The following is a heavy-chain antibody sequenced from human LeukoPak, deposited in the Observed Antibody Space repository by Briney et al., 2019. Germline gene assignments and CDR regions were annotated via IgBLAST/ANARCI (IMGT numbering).Heavy chain of an antibody. D-gene: IGHD1-14*01. CDR2: INHSGST. CDR1: GFTFSSYA. J-gene: IGHJ6*02. Sequence: GSLRLSCAASGFTFSSYAMSWIRQPPGKGLEWIGEINHSGSTNYNPSLKSRVTISVDTSKNQFSLKLSSVTAADTAVYYCARGSNPSYYYGMDVWGQGTTVTVSS. V-gene: IGHV4-34*01. CDR3: ARGSNPSYYYGMDV.